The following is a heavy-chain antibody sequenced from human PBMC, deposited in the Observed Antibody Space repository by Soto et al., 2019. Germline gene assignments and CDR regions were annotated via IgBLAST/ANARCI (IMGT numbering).Heavy chain of an antibody. J-gene: IGHJ5*02. Sequence: EVQLLDSGGGLVQPGGSLRLSCPASGFTFRTYAMSWVRQAPGKGLEWVSTISDSGTTYYANSGKGRFTISRDNSRNTLDLQMNSLRVEDTAVYYCAKGGEGSCSRTSCLYFSDSWGQGTLVTVSS. CDR3: AKGGEGSCSRTSCLYFSDS. CDR1: GFTFRTYA. V-gene: IGHV3-23*01. D-gene: IGHD2-2*01. CDR2: ISDSGTT.